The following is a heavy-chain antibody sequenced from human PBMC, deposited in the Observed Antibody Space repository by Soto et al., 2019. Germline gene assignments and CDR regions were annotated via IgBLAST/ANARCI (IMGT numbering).Heavy chain of an antibody. CDR1: GYTFTSYY. J-gene: IGHJ6*02. D-gene: IGHD6-19*01. CDR2: INPSGGST. Sequence: ASVKVSCKASGYTFTSYYMHWVRQAPGQGLEWMGIINPSGGSTSYAQKFQGRVTMTRDTSTSTVYMELSSLRSEDTAVYYCARDRFGYSSGWYGNYYYGMDVWGQGTTVTVSS. CDR3: ARDRFGYSSGWYGNYYYGMDV. V-gene: IGHV1-46*01.